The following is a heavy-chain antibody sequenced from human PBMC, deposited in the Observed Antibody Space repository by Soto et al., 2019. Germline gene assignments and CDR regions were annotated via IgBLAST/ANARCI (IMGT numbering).Heavy chain of an antibody. CDR2: IYPGDSDT. CDR1: GYSFTSYW. Sequence: PGESLKISCKGSGYSFTSYWIGWVRQMPGKGLEWMGIIYPGDSDTRYSPSFQGQVNMPADKSISTAYLQWSSLKASDTAMYYCARTVRGYCSGGSCLPDYWGQGTLVTVSS. J-gene: IGHJ4*02. V-gene: IGHV5-51*01. CDR3: ARTVRGYCSGGSCLPDY. D-gene: IGHD2-15*01.